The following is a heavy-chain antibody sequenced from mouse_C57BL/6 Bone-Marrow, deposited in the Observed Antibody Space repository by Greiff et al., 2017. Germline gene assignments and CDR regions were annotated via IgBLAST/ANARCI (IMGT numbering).Heavy chain of an antibody. J-gene: IGHJ4*01. CDR2: IYPGDGGT. CDR3: AGTGVYYDDDVDAMDY. Sequence: QVQLQQSGAELVKPGASVKISCKASGYAFSSYWMNWVKQRPGQGLEWIGEIYPGDGGTNYNGKFKGKATLTADKSSSTAYMQLSSLTSEDSAVYFWAGTGVYYDDDVDAMDYWGQGTSVTVSA. CDR1: GYAFSSYW. V-gene: IGHV1-80*01. D-gene: IGHD2-4*01.